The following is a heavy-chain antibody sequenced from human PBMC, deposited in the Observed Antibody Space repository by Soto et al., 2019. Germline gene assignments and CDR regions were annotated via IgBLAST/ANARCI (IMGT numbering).Heavy chain of an antibody. J-gene: IGHJ4*02. Sequence: QVQLVESGGGVVQPGRSLRLSCAASGFTFSSYGMHWVRQAPGKGLEWVAVIWYDGSNKYYADSVKGRFTISRDNSKNTLYLQMNSLRAEDTAVYYCARDHSGEVQTIGGVMDYWGQGTLDTVSS. V-gene: IGHV3-33*01. CDR1: GFTFSSYG. D-gene: IGHD3-22*01. CDR3: ARDHSGEVQTIGGVMDY. CDR2: IWYDGSNK.